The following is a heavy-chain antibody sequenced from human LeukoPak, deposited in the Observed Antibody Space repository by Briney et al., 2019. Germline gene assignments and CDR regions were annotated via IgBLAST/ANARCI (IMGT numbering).Heavy chain of an antibody. CDR1: GGSISSGGYY. CDR3: ARDRRWLYFDL. J-gene: IGHJ2*01. D-gene: IGHD3-9*01. Sequence: SETLSLTCTVSGGSISSGGYYWSWIRQPPGKGLEWIGSIYYSGSTNYNPSLKSRVTISVDTSKNQFSLKLSSVTAADTAVYYCARDRRWLYFDLWGRGTLVTVSS. V-gene: IGHV4-61*08. CDR2: IYYSGST.